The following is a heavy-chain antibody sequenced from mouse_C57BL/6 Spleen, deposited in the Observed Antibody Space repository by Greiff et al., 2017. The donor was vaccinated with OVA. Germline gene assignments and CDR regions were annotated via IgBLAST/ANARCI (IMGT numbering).Heavy chain of an antibody. D-gene: IGHD4-1*02. V-gene: IGHV1-54*01. J-gene: IGHJ2*01. CDR3: ASNWDEVDY. Sequence: VQRVESGAELVRPGTSVKVSCKASGYAFTNYLIEWVKQRPGQGLEWIGVINPGSGGTNYNEKFKGKATLTADKSSSTAYMQLSSLTSEDSAVYFCASNWDEVDYWGQGTTLTVSS. CDR1: GYAFTNYL. CDR2: INPGSGGT.